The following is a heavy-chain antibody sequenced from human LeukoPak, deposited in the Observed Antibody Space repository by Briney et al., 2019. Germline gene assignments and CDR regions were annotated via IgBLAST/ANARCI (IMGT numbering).Heavy chain of an antibody. CDR3: AREVSGWQRRDAFDI. CDR1: GFTFSSYS. J-gene: IGHJ3*02. D-gene: IGHD6-19*01. V-gene: IGHV3-21*01. Sequence: GGSLRLSCAASGFTFSSYSMNWARQPPGRGLEWVSSISSSSSYIYYADSVKGRFTISRDNAKNSLYLQMNSLRAEDTAVYYCAREVSGWQRRDAFDIWGQGTMVTVSS. CDR2: ISSSSSYI.